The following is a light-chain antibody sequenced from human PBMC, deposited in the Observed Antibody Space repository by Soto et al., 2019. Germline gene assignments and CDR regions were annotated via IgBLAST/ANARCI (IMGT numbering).Light chain of an antibody. CDR1: QNVASSY. CDR2: GSS. CDR3: QQYGSSPRT. V-gene: IGKV3-20*01. J-gene: IGKJ1*01. Sequence: EIVLTQSPGTLSLSPGERATLSCRASQNVASSYLAWYQQKPGQAPRLLIYGSSIRGAGIPDRFSGSGSGTDFTLTISRLDPEDFAVYFCQQYGSSPRTFGRGTKVDIX.